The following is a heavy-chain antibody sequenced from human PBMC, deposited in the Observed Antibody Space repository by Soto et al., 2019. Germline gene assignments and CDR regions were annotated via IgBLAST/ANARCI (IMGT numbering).Heavy chain of an antibody. CDR2: INPNSGGT. V-gene: IGHV1-2*04. CDR1: GYTFTGYY. J-gene: IGHJ4*02. Sequence: ASVKVSCKASGYTFTGYYMHWVRQAPGQGLEWMGWINPNSGGTNYAQKFQGWVTMTRDTSISTAYMELSRLRSDDTAMYYCARDLGYYGSGSPLGFDYWGQGTLVTVS. D-gene: IGHD3-10*01. CDR3: ARDLGYYGSGSPLGFDY.